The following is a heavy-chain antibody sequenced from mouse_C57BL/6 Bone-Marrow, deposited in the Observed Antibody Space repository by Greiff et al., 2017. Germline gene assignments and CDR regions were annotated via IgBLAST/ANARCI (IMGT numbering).Heavy chain of an antibody. V-gene: IGHV5-16*01. J-gene: IGHJ1*03. CDR1: GFTFSDYY. Sequence: EVKVVESEGGLVQPGSSMKLSCTASGFTFSDYYMAWVRQVPEKGLEWVANINYDGSSTYYLDSLKSRFIISRDNAKNILYLQMSSLKSEDTATYYCARGYYGSRWYFDVWGTGTTVTVSS. CDR2: INYDGSST. D-gene: IGHD1-1*01. CDR3: ARGYYGSRWYFDV.